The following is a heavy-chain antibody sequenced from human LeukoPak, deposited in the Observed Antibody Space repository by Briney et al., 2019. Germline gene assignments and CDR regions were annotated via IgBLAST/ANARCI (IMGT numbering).Heavy chain of an antibody. Sequence: ASVKVSCKVSGYTLTELSMHWVRQAPGQGLEWMGWINPNSGGTNYAQKFQGRVTMTRDTSISTAYMELSRLRSDDTAVYYCARLSGWGGRGRAFDIWGQGTMVTVSS. CDR3: ARLSGWGGRGRAFDI. J-gene: IGHJ3*02. CDR1: GYTLTELS. D-gene: IGHD6-19*01. V-gene: IGHV1-2*02. CDR2: INPNSGGT.